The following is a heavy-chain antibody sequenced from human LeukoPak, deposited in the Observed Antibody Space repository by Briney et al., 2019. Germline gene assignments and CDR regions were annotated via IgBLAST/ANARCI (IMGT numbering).Heavy chain of an antibody. Sequence: GRSLRLSCGASGFTFSTYGMSWVRQAPGKGLEWVAAVSNNGGATNYADSVKGRFTISRDNSKNMVYLQMNSLRVEDTAIYYCAKASYCGGDCYYLFDYWGQGTLVTVSS. D-gene: IGHD2-21*02. CDR3: AKASYCGGDCYYLFDY. CDR1: GFTFSTYG. CDR2: VSNNGGAT. V-gene: IGHV3-23*01. J-gene: IGHJ4*02.